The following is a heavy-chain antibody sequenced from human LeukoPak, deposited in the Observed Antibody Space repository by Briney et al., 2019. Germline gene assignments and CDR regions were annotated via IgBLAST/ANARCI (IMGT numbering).Heavy chain of an antibody. CDR3: ARDKDSSSWYDY. V-gene: IGHV3-66*01. CDR2: IYSGGST. CDR1: GFTVSSNY. Sequence: GGSLRLSCAASGFTVSSNYMSWVRQAPGKGLEWVSVIYSGGSTYYADSVKGRFTISRDNAKNSLYLQMNSLRVEDTAVYYCARDKDSSSWYDYWGQGTLVTVSS. D-gene: IGHD6-13*01. J-gene: IGHJ4*02.